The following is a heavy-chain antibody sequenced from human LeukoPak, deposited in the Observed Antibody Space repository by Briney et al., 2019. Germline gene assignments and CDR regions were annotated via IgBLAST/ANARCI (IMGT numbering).Heavy chain of an antibody. D-gene: IGHD6-19*01. CDR2: INFSGST. CDR3: ARHKDTSGIDP. J-gene: IGHJ5*02. V-gene: IGHV4-39*01. Sequence: KASETLSLTCTVSGGSISTGSHFWGWFRQTPGKGLEWIGSINFSGSTYSNPSLKSRVATSVDTSKNQFSLKLSSLTAADTAVYYCARHKDTSGIDPWGQGTLVTVSS. CDR1: GGSISTGSHF.